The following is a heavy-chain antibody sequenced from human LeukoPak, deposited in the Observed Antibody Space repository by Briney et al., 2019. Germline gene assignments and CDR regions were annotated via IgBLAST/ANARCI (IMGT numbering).Heavy chain of an antibody. J-gene: IGHJ6*03. Sequence: SSEALSLTCSVSGGTISTSLYYWGWIRQPPGKGLEWIGSLYYSGRTYYNPSLKSRVTISIDTSKNQFSLRLTSVTAADTAVYYCARRYCSGADCYRGDSYYYMDVWGKGTTVTISS. CDR2: LYYSGRT. CDR3: ARRYCSGADCYRGDSYYYMDV. V-gene: IGHV4-39*01. D-gene: IGHD2-2*02. CDR1: GGTISTSLYY.